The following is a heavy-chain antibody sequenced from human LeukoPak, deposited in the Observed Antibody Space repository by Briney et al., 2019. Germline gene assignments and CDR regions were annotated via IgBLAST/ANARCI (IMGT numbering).Heavy chain of an antibody. D-gene: IGHD2-15*01. V-gene: IGHV3-66*01. CDR2: IYSGGST. Sequence: GGSLRLSCAASGLTVSSNYMSWVRQAPGKGLEWVSVIYSGGSTYYADSVKGRFTISRDNSKNTLYLQMNSLRAEDTAVYYCASGCSGGSCYSHDYGGNSGDYWGQGTLVTVSS. CDR1: GLTVSSNY. CDR3: ASGCSGGSCYSHDYGGNSGDY. J-gene: IGHJ4*02.